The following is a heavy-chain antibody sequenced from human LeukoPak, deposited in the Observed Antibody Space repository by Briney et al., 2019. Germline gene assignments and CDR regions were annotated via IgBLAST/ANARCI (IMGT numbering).Heavy chain of an antibody. CDR1: GYTFTAWY. CDR3: ARDKWALAYCGGDCYSQYFQH. J-gene: IGHJ1*01. V-gene: IGHV1-2*02. Sequence: ASVKVSCEASGYTFTAWYIHWVRQAPGQGLEWMGWTDPNSGGTGYAQKFQGRVTMTRDTSISTAYMELSRLRSDDTAVYYCARDKWALAYCGGDCYSQYFQHWGQGTLVTVSS. D-gene: IGHD2-21*02. CDR2: TDPNSGGT.